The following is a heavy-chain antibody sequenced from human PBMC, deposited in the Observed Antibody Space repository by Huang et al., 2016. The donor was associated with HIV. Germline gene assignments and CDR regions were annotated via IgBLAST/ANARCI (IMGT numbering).Heavy chain of an antibody. D-gene: IGHD5-18*01. V-gene: IGHV4-34*01. J-gene: IGHJ4*02. CDR3: ARGTAMVDY. Sequence: QVQLQQWGAGLLKPSETLSLTCAVYGGSFSGYYWSWIRQPPGKGLEWIGEINHSGSTNYNPSLKSRVTISVDPCKNQFSLKLRSVTAADTAVYYCARGTAMVDYWGQGTLVTVSS. CDR1: GGSFSGYY. CDR2: INHSGST.